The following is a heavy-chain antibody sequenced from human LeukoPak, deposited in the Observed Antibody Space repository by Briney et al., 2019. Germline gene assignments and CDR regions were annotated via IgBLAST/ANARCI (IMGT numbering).Heavy chain of an antibody. J-gene: IGHJ4*02. D-gene: IGHD3-22*01. V-gene: IGHV4-4*09. CDR2: IYNSGST. Sequence: SKTLSLTCTVSGGSISNKYWSWIRQPPGKGLEWIGYIYNSGSTKYNPSLKSRVTISVDTSKNQFSLKLNSVTAADTAIYYCARNGDDSSDYYYFDYWGQGTLVTVSS. CDR1: GGSISNKY. CDR3: ARNGDDSSDYYYFDY.